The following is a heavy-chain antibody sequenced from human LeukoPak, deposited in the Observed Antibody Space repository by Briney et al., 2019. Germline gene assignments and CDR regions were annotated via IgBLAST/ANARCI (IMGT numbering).Heavy chain of an antibody. CDR2: IYYSGST. D-gene: IGHD4-11*01. Sequence: SETLSLTCTVSGGSISSYYWSWIRQPPGKGLEWIGYIYYSGSTNYNPSLKSRVTISVDTSKNQFSLKLSSVTAADTAVYYCARNSNSRLGYWGQGTLVTVSS. V-gene: IGHV4-59*08. CDR1: GGSISSYY. J-gene: IGHJ4*02. CDR3: ARNSNSRLGY.